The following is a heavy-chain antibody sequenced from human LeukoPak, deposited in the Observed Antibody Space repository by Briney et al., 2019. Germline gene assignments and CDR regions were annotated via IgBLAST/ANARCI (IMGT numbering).Heavy chain of an antibody. D-gene: IGHD3-3*01. J-gene: IGHJ5*02. CDR3: ARVGILRFPSNWFDP. V-gene: IGHV4-59*01. CDR2: IYYSGST. CDR1: VASISSYY. Sequence: SETLSLTCTVSVASISSYYWSWIRQPPGKGLEWIGYIYYSGSTRYNPSLKSRVTLSVDTSKNQFSLKLSSVTAADTAVYYCARVGILRFPSNWFDPWGQGTLVTVSS.